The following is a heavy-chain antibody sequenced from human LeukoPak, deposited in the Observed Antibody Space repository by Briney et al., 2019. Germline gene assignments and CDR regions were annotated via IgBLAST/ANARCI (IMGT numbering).Heavy chain of an antibody. J-gene: IGHJ4*02. V-gene: IGHV3-30*02. D-gene: IGHD2-21*02. CDR3: ARGAAYCGGDCYSYFDY. CDR1: GFTFSSYG. Sequence: GGSLRLSCAASGFTFSSYGMHWVRQAPGKGLEWVAFIRYDGSNKYYADSVKGRFTISRGNSKNTLYLQMNSLRSEDTAVYYCARGAAYCGGDCYSYFDYWGQGTLVTVSS. CDR2: IRYDGSNK.